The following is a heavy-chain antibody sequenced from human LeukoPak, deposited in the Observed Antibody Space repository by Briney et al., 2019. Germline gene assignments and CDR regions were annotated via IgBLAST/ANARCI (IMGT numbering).Heavy chain of an antibody. CDR3: ARRGRYSSGWFVY. V-gene: IGHV4-34*01. CDR1: GGSFSGYY. CDR2: INHSGST. D-gene: IGHD6-19*01. Sequence: PSETLSLTCAVYGGSFSGYYWSWIRQPPGKGLEWIGEINHSGSTNYNPSLKSRVTISVDTSKNQFSLKLSSVTAADTAVYYCARRGRYSSGWFVYWGQGTLVTVSS. J-gene: IGHJ4*02.